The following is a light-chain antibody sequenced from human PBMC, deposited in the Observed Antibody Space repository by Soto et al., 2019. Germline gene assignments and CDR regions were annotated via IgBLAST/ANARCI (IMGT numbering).Light chain of an antibody. V-gene: IGKV3-20*01. J-gene: IGKJ1*01. CDR3: QHDHPRRT. CDR1: QSVDSTY. Sequence: IVLSMSNSPLSLSLGDRGPLSCRASQSVDSTYLTWYQQKPGQAPRLLIYGASGRATGIPDRFSGSGSGTDFTLTISRLEAEDVAVYYCQHDHPRRTFGQGTKVDI. CDR2: GAS.